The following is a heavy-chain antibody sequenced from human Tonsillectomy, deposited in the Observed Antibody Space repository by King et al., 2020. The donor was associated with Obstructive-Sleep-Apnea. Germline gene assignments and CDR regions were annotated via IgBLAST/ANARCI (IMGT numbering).Heavy chain of an antibody. CDR2: IYYSGST. CDR1: GGSISSGGYY. CDR3: ARVRFGELYGMDV. Sequence: QLQESGPGLVKPSQTLSLTCTVSGGSISSGGYYWSWIRQHPGKGLEWIGYIYYSGSTYYNPSLKSRVTISVDTSKNQLSLKLSSVTAADTAVYYCARVRFGELYGMDVWGQGTTVTVSS. D-gene: IGHD3-10*01. V-gene: IGHV4-31*03. J-gene: IGHJ6*02.